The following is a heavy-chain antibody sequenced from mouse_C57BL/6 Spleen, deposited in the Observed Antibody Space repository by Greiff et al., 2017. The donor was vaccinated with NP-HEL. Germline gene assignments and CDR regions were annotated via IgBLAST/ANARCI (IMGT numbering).Heavy chain of an antibody. J-gene: IGHJ2*01. CDR3: ARPRDYSNLYYFDY. CDR1: GYSFTGYY. V-gene: IGHV1-42*01. D-gene: IGHD2-5*01. CDR2: INPSTGGT. Sequence: EVKLMESGPELVKPGASVKISCKASGYSFTGYYMNWVKQSPEKSLEWIGEINPSTGGTTYNQKFKAKATLTVDKSSSTAYMQLKSLTSEDSAVYYCARPRDYSNLYYFDYWGQGTTLTVSS.